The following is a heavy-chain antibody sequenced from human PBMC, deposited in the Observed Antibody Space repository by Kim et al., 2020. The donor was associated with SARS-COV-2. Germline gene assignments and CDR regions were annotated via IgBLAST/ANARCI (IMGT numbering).Heavy chain of an antibody. CDR3: AKRGAFGYSDY. Sequence: TYYADSVKGRLTISRDNSQNTLYLQMNNRRGDDTAIYYCAKRGAFGYSDYWGRGTLVTVSS. J-gene: IGHJ4*02. CDR2: T. D-gene: IGHD1-26*01. V-gene: IGHV3-23*01.